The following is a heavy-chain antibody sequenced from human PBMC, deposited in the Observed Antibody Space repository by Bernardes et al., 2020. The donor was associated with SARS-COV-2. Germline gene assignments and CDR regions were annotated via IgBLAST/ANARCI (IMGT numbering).Heavy chain of an antibody. V-gene: IGHV3-7*03. D-gene: IGHD2-2*02. J-gene: IGHJ4*02. CDR2: IKQDGSEK. CDR1: GFTFSSYW. CDR3: ARGVVPAAIRLGFDY. Sequence: GGSLRLSCAASGFTFSSYWMSWVRQAPGKGLEWVANIKQDGSEKYYVDSVKGRFTISRDNAKNSLYLQMNSLRAEDTAVYYCARGVVPAAIRLGFDYWGQGTLVTVSS.